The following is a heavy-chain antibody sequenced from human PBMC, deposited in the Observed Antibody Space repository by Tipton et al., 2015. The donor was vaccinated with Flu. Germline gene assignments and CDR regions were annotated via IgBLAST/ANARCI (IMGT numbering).Heavy chain of an antibody. Sequence: TLSLTCTVSGGSISSDSYYWSWIRQPAGKGLEWIGRIYTSGSTNYNPSLKSRVTISLDTSKNQFSLKLSSVTAADTAVYYCARYTSSWDPPRDGGQGTLVTVSS. CDR2: IYTSGST. CDR3: ARYTSSWDPPRD. V-gene: IGHV4-61*02. D-gene: IGHD6-13*01. CDR1: GGSISSDSYY. J-gene: IGHJ1*01.